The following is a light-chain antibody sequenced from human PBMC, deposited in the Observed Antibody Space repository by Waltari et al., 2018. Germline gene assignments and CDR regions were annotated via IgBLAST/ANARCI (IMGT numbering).Light chain of an antibody. CDR1: SSDVGTYDL. J-gene: IGLJ3*02. V-gene: IGLV2-23*02. Sequence: QSALTQPASVSGSPGQSITISCTGTSSDVGTYDLVSWYQQHPGKAPKLMIHDVNKRPSGVSPRFSGSKSGNTASLTISGLQADDEADYYCCSFADSSASWVFGGGTKLTVL. CDR2: DVN. CDR3: CSFADSSASWV.